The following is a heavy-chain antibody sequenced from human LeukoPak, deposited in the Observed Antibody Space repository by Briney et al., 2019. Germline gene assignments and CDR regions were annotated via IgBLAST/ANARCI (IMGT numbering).Heavy chain of an antibody. CDR3: GRGYYGDYGYGMDV. CDR1: GFTFSSYD. CDR2: IWYDGSNK. D-gene: IGHD4-17*01. Sequence: GRSLRLSCAASGFTFSSYDIHWVRQAPGKGLVWVAVIWYDGSNKYYADSVKGRFTISRDNSKNTLYLQMNSLRAEDTAVYYCGRGYYGDYGYGMDVWGQGTTVTVSS. J-gene: IGHJ6*02. V-gene: IGHV3-33*01.